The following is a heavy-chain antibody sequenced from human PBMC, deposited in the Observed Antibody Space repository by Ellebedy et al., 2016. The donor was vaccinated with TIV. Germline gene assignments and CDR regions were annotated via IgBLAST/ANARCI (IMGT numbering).Heavy chain of an antibody. CDR1: GGSINISSSC. J-gene: IGHJ6*02. V-gene: IGHV3-23*01. D-gene: IGHD2-2*02. Sequence: PSETLSLTCTVSGGSINISSSCWAWVRQAPGKGLEWVSTISGSGGSTYYADSVKGRSTSSSDISKNTLYLQMNSLRAEDTAVYYCAKDPSHRVVVPAAIWDYYYYYGMDVWGQGATVTVSS. CDR2: ISGSGGST. CDR3: AKDPSHRVVVPAAIWDYYYYYGMDV.